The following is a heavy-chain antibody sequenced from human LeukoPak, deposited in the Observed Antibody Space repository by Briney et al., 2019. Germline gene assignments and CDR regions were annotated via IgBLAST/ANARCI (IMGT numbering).Heavy chain of an antibody. CDR2: ISYEGSNK. Sequence: GGSLRLSCAASGFTFSSYAMHWVRQAPGKGLEWVAVISYEGSNKYYTDSVKGRFTISRDNSKNTLYLQMNSLRAEDTAVYYCARESGNDYGDYGVTQAEGDLLAPFDYWGQGTLVTVSS. CDR1: GFTFSSYA. J-gene: IGHJ4*02. D-gene: IGHD4-17*01. V-gene: IGHV3-30-3*01. CDR3: ARESGNDYGDYGVTQAEGDLLAPFDY.